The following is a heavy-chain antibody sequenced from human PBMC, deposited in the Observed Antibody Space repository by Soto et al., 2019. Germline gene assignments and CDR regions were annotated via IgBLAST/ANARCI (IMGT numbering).Heavy chain of an antibody. CDR3: AREVVVVPAASLDAFDI. CDR1: GGSVSSGSYY. CDR2: IYYSGST. V-gene: IGHV4-61*01. D-gene: IGHD2-2*01. J-gene: IGHJ3*02. Sequence: SETLSPTCTVSGGSVSSGSYYWSWIRQPPGKGLEWIGYIYYSGSTNYNPSLKSRVTISVDTSKNQFSLKLSSVTAADTAVYYCAREVVVVPAASLDAFDIWGQGTMVTVSS.